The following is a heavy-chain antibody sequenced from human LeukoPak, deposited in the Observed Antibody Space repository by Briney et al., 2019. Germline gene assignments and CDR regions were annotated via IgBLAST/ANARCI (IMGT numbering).Heavy chain of an antibody. CDR3: ARDQDYYYYGMDV. V-gene: IGHV3-74*01. CDR2: INSDGSST. Sequence: GGSLRLSCAASGFTFSSYWMHWVRQAPGKGLVWVSRINSDGSSTSYADSVKGRFTISRDNAKNTPYLQMNSLRAEDTAVYYCARDQDYYYYGMDVWGQGTTVTVSS. J-gene: IGHJ6*02. CDR1: GFTFSSYW.